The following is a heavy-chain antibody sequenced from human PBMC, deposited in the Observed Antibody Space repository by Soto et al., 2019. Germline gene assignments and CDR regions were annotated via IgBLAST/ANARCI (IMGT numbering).Heavy chain of an antibody. D-gene: IGHD6-13*01. J-gene: IGHJ4*02. CDR1: GFTFSSYA. CDR3: ASSSSSWYEGGLLDY. V-gene: IGHV3-30-3*01. Sequence: GGSLRLSCAASGFTFSSYAMHWVRQAPGKGLEWVAVISYDGSNKYYADSVKGRFTISRDNSKNTLYLQMNSLRAEDTAVYYCASSSSSWYEGGLLDYWGQGTLVTVSS. CDR2: ISYDGSNK.